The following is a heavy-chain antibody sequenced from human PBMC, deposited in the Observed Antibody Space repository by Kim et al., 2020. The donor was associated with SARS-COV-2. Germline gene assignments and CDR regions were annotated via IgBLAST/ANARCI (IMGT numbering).Heavy chain of an antibody. D-gene: IGHD6-13*01. J-gene: IGHJ4*02. Sequence: VKSRITINPDTSKNQFSLQLNSVTPEDTAVYYCARDGLYSSSWYRGYFDYWGQGTLVTVSS. CDR3: ARDGLYSSSWYRGYFDY. V-gene: IGHV6-1*01.